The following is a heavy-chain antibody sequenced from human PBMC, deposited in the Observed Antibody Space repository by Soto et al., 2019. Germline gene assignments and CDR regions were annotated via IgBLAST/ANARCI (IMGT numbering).Heavy chain of an antibody. J-gene: IGHJ4*02. V-gene: IGHV3-48*02. CDR2: ISGRITTI. D-gene: IGHD2-2*02. Sequence: VLQAPGKGLECCSYISGRITTIYYTDSVRGRFAISRDNAKNSLYLQMNSLRDEATAVYYCARDPLNTEHYFHYWGQRSMETLSS. CDR3: ARDPLNTEHYFHY.